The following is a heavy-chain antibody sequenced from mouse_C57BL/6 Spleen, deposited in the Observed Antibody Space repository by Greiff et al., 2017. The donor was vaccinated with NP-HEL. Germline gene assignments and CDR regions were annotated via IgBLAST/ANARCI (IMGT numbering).Heavy chain of an antibody. V-gene: IGHV1-82*01. CDR3: ARERGIITTVMGDY. J-gene: IGHJ2*01. Sequence: QVQLQQSGPELVKPGASVKISCKASGYAFSSSWMNWVKQRPGKGVEWIGRIYPGDGDTNYNGKFKGKATLTADKSSSTAYMQLSSLTSEDSAVYFCARERGIITTVMGDYWGQGTTLTVSS. CDR2: IYPGDGDT. D-gene: IGHD1-1*01. CDR1: GYAFSSSW.